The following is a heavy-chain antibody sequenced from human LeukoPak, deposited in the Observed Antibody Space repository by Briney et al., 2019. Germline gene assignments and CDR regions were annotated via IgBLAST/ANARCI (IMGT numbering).Heavy chain of an antibody. D-gene: IGHD6-19*01. J-gene: IGHJ4*02. Sequence: GGSLRLSCAASGFTFSSYWMHWVRQAPGKGLVWVSRINSDGSTTSYADSVKGRFTISRDNAENTLYLQVNSLRAEDTAMYYCARSGTSGWSPDYWGQGTLVTVSS. CDR2: INSDGSTT. CDR1: GFTFSSYW. CDR3: ARSGTSGWSPDY. V-gene: IGHV3-74*01.